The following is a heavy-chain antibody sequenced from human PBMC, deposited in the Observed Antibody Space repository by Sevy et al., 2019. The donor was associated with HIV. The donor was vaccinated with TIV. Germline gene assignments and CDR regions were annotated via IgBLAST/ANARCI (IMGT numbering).Heavy chain of an antibody. CDR1: GFTFSSYA. J-gene: IGHJ4*02. CDR2: ISGTGGST. Sequence: GGSLRLSCAASGFTFSSYAMSWVRQAPGKGLEWVSAISGTGGSTYYADSVKGRFTISRDNSKNTLYLQMNSLRAEDTAVYYCAKQGYYYDSTRDIDYWGQGTLVTVSS. D-gene: IGHD3-22*01. V-gene: IGHV3-23*01. CDR3: AKQGYYYDSTRDIDY.